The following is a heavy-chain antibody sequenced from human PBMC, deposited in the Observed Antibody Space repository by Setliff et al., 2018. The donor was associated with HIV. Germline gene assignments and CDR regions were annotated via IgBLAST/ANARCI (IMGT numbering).Heavy chain of an antibody. V-gene: IGHV4-4*09. CDR1: GGSISGYH. D-gene: IGHD6-13*01. CDR2: IYTSRGT. J-gene: IGHJ4*02. Sequence: PSETMSLTCTVSGGSISGYHWNWLRQPPGKGLEWIGYIYTSRGTNYNHFLRTRVIISVDTSNQFSLKLSSVTAADAAVYYCARSPSYRSSWEYYFDYWGQGILVTVSS. CDR3: ARSPSYRSSWEYYFDY.